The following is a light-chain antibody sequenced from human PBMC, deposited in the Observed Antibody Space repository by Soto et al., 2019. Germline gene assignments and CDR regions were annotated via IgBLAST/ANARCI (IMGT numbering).Light chain of an antibody. J-gene: IGLJ3*02. CDR1: NSDIGDYNY. CDR2: EVS. V-gene: IGLV2-8*01. CDR3: GAYAGRATWV. Sequence: QSVLTQPPSASGSLGQSVTLSCSGTNSDIGDYNYVAWYQQRPGKAPKFLIFEVSERPSGVPDRFSGSKSGNTAFLTVSGLQAEDEADYFCGAYAGRATWVFGGGTKLTVL.